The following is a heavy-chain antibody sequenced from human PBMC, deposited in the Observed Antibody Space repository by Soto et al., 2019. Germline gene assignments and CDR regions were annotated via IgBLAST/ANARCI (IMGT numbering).Heavy chain of an antibody. D-gene: IGHD2-21*02. J-gene: IGHJ5*02. CDR1: GGSISSGGFY. V-gene: IGHV4-31*03. Sequence: SETLSLTCTVSGGSISSGGFYWTWIRQHPGKGLEWIGYIYNSGSTYYNPSLKSRLTISVDTSKNQFFLKLSSVTAADTAVYYCAREGEELLAGFDPWGQGPLVTVSS. CDR3: AREGEELLAGFDP. CDR2: IYNSGST.